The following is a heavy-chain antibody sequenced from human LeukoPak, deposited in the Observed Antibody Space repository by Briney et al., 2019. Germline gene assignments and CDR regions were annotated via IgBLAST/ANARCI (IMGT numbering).Heavy chain of an antibody. CDR1: GFTFSSYW. J-gene: IGHJ4*02. CDR2: INLDGSEK. D-gene: IGHD3-22*01. Sequence: GGSLRLSCAASGFTFSSYWMTWVRQAPGKGLEWVANINLDGSEKYYVDSVKGRFAISRDSTKNSLFLQMNSLRGEDTAVYYCARISYDSSGYCDYWGQGTLVTVSS. CDR3: ARISYDSSGYCDY. V-gene: IGHV3-7*05.